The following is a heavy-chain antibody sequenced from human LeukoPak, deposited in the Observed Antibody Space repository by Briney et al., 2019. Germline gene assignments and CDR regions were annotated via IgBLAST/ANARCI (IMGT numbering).Heavy chain of an antibody. J-gene: IGHJ4*02. V-gene: IGHV2-70*04. CDR3: ARPIWFGELYFDY. CDR2: IDWDDDK. CDR1: GFSLSTSGMR. D-gene: IGHD3-10*01. Sequence: SGPALVKPTQTLTLTCTFSGFSLSTSGMRVSWIRQPPGKALEWLARIDWDDDKFYSTSLKTRLTISKDTSKNQVVLTMTNMDPVDTATYYCARPIWFGELYFDYWGQGTPVTVSS.